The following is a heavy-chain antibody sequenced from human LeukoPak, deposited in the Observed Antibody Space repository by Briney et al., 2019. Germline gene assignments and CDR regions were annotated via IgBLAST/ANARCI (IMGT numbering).Heavy chain of an antibody. CDR2: INSDGSTT. CDR1: GFTFSSHW. CDR3: ARVTETKRNPLDY. J-gene: IGHJ4*02. Sequence: TGGSLRLSCAATGFTFSSHWMHWVRQAPGKGLVWVSRINSDGSTTYYADSVKGRFTISRDNAKNTLYLQMNSLRAEDTAVYYCARVTETKRNPLDYWGQGTLVTVPS. D-gene: IGHD1-14*01. V-gene: IGHV3-74*01.